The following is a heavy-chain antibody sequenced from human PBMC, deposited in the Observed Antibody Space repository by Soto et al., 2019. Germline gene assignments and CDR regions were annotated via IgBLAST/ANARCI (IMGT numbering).Heavy chain of an antibody. CDR2: ISHSWRT. CDR1: GFSSDTAYF. V-gene: IGHV4-38-2*01. D-gene: IGHD3-10*01. CDR3: ARGRGFRLLGVPLDS. Sequence: SETLSLTCAVSGFSSDTAYFWGWIRQTPGEGLEYIGLISHSWRTFSNPSLKSRLTISFDTAKNEFSLNLESVTAPDTAVSYCARGRGFRLLGVPLDSWGPGTPVTVSS. J-gene: IGHJ4*02.